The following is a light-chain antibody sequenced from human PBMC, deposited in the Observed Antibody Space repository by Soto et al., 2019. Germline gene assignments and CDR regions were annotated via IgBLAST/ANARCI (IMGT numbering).Light chain of an antibody. CDR1: QTVTNDY. V-gene: IGKV3-20*01. Sequence: EIVLTQSPGTLSLSPGERAALSCRASQTVTNDYLAWYQQKPGQAPRLLILGASSRATGIPDRFGGSGSGTDFTLTISSLEPEDFAVYYCQQYGSSPLFTFGPGTKVDFK. J-gene: IGKJ3*01. CDR2: GAS. CDR3: QQYGSSPLFT.